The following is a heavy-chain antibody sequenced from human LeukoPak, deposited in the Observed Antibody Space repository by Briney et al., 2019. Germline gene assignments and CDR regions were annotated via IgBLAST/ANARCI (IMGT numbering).Heavy chain of an antibody. V-gene: IGHV3-23*01. Sequence: GGSLRLSCAVSGITLSNYGMSWVRQAPGKGLEWVAGISDSGGRTNYADSVKGRFTISRDNPKNTLYLQMNSLRAEDTALYFCAKRGVVIRVILVGFHKEAYYFDSWGQGALVTVSS. CDR1: GITLSNYG. J-gene: IGHJ4*02. D-gene: IGHD3-22*01. CDR2: ISDSGGRT. CDR3: AKRGVVIRVILVGFHKEAYYFDS.